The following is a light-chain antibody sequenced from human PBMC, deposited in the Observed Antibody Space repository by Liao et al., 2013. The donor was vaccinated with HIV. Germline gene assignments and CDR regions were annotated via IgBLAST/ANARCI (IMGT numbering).Light chain of an antibody. CDR2: QST. V-gene: IGLV3-25*03. J-gene: IGLJ2*01. CDR1: LSNILGNKY. CDR3: QSADSGLAYVR. Sequence: SYGLTQPPSVSVSTGQTASITCYGDNLSNILGNKYLHWYHQRPGQSPVLLIYQSTQRPSGIPARFSGSSSGATVTLTINRVQAEDEADYYCQSADSGLAYVRFGGGTKLTVV.